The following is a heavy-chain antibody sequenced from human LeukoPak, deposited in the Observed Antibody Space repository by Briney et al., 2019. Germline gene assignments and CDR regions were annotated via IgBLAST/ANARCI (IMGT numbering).Heavy chain of an antibody. V-gene: IGHV3-48*01. D-gene: IGHD4-11*01. CDR3: ARASTTVCKQSDY. CDR2: ITSRSSTI. J-gene: IGHJ4*02. CDR1: GFTFSSYS. Sequence: GSLRLSCAASGFTFSSYSMNWVRQAPGKGLEWVSYITSRSSTIYYADAVKGRFTISRDNAKNSLYLQMNSLRAEDTAVYYCARASTTVCKQSDYWGQGTLVTVSP.